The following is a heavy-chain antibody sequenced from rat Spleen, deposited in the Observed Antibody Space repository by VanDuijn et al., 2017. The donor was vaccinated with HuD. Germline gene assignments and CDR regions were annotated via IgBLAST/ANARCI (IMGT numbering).Heavy chain of an antibody. CDR1: GFTSTSFP. J-gene: IGHJ2*01. CDR3: TNNWEAYY. Sequence: EVQLVESGGGLVQPGGSMKLSCAVSGFTSTSFPVAWVRQAPGKGLEWVASISTGGGNTYYRDSVRGRFTISRDNARSTLYLQMNSLRAEDTATYYCTNNWEAYYWGQGVMVTVSS. CDR2: ISTGGGNT. D-gene: IGHD5-1*01. V-gene: IGHV5-46*01.